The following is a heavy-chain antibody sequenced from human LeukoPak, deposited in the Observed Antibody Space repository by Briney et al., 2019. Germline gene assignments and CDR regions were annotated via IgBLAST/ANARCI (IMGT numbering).Heavy chain of an antibody. CDR2: IYYSGST. Sequence: SQTLSLTCTVSGGSISSGDYYWSWIRQPPGKGLEWIGYIYYSGSTYYNPSLKSRVTISVDTSENQFSLKLSSVTAADTAVYYCARGYCGSETASRDFDYWGQGTLVTVSS. J-gene: IGHJ4*02. V-gene: IGHV4-30-4*08. D-gene: IGHD3-10*01. CDR3: ARGYCGSETASRDFDY. CDR1: GGSISSGDYY.